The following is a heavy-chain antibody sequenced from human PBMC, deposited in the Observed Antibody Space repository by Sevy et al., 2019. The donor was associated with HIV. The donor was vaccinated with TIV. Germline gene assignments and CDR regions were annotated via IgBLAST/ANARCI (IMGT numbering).Heavy chain of an antibody. CDR1: GFAFTNSA. Sequence: ASVKVSCKASGFAFTNSAVQWVRQARGQRLEWMGWIVVGSGVTNYAQKFHERVTVTTDMSTSTAHIELTSLRSDDTAGYYCAAEDMTGFGGSWRVFDIWGQGTLVTVSS. D-gene: IGHD3-16*01. J-gene: IGHJ3*02. CDR3: AAEDMTGFGGSWRVFDI. V-gene: IGHV1-58*01. CDR2: IVVGSGVT.